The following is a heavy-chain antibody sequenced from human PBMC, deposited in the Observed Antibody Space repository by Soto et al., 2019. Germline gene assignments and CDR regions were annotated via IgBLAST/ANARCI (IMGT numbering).Heavy chain of an antibody. V-gene: IGHV1-69*13. D-gene: IGHD2-21*01. CDR3: ARGLAYCDGECYGYFDP. Sequence: TVKVSCKASGGTFSSYAISWVRQAPGQGLEWMGGIIPIFGTANYAQKFQGRVTITADESTSTAYMELSSLRSEDTAVYYCARGLAYCDGECYGYFDPRCRGTQVTVSS. CDR1: GGTFSSYA. J-gene: IGHJ2*01. CDR2: IIPIFGTA.